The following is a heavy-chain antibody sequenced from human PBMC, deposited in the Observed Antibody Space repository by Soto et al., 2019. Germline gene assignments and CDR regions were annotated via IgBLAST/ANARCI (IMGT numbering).Heavy chain of an antibody. V-gene: IGHV4-59*08. Sequence: PSETLSLTCIVSGGSISNYYWSWIRQPPGKGLEWIGYIYYSGSTNYNPSLTSRVTISVDTSKNQFSLKLSSVTAADTAMYYCARHRYSYGVCYFDYWGQGTLVTVSS. CDR1: GGSISNYY. J-gene: IGHJ4*02. CDR3: ARHRYSYGVCYFDY. D-gene: IGHD5-18*01. CDR2: IYYSGST.